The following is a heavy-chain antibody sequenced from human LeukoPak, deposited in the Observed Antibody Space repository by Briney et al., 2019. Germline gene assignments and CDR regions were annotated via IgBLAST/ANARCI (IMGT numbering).Heavy chain of an antibody. J-gene: IGHJ6*03. CDR2: VSYSGST. Sequence: SETLSLTCTVSGGSISGYYWSWIRQPPGKGLEWIGCVSYSGSTNYNPSLKSRITISVDTSKNQFSLKLSSVTAADTAVYYCARGRHYYDSSGYYYYYMDVWGKGTTVTVSS. CDR3: ARGRHYYDSSGYYYYYMDV. V-gene: IGHV4-59*01. D-gene: IGHD3-22*01. CDR1: GGSISGYY.